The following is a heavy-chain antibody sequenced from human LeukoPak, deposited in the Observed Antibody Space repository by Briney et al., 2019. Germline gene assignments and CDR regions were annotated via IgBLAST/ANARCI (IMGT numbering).Heavy chain of an antibody. D-gene: IGHD3-22*01. Sequence: ASVKVSCKTSGYTFNRHGISWVRQAPGQGLEWMGWISCYNGDTHYAQNHRGRFTMTTDASTSTAYMELRSLRSDDTAVYYCARDPSNTSGYNAWFDSRGQGTLVTVSS. CDR2: ISCYNGDT. CDR1: GYTFNRHG. V-gene: IGHV1-18*01. CDR3: ARDPSNTSGYNAWFDS. J-gene: IGHJ4*02.